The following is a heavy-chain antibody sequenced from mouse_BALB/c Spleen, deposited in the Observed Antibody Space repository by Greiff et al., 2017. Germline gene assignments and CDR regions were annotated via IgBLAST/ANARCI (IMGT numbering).Heavy chain of an antibody. CDR1: GYSITSDYA. Sequence: DVQLQESGPGLVKPSQSLSLTCTVTGYSITSDYAWNWIRQFPGNKLEWMGYISYSGSTSYNPSLKSRISITRDTSKNQFFLQLNSVTTEDTATYYCARDYYGNYAYWGQGTLVTVSA. D-gene: IGHD2-1*01. V-gene: IGHV3-2*02. J-gene: IGHJ3*01. CDR3: ARDYYGNYAY. CDR2: ISYSGST.